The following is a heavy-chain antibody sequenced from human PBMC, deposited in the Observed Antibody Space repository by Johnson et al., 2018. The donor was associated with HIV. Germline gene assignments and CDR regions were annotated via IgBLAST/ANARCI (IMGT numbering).Heavy chain of an antibody. V-gene: IGHV3-66*01. Sequence: MLLVESGGGLVQPGGSLRLSCAASGFTISSNYMSWVRQAPGKGLEWVSLIYSGGSTYYADSVKGRFTISRDNSKNTLYLQMNSLRAEDTALYYCARSVGYYDSSAYYYVDAFDIWGQGTMVTVSS. CDR2: IYSGGST. CDR3: ARSVGYYDSSAYYYVDAFDI. D-gene: IGHD3-22*01. CDR1: GFTISSNY. J-gene: IGHJ3*02.